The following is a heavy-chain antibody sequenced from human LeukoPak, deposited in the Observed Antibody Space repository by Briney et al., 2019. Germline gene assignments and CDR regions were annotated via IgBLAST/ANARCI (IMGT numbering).Heavy chain of an antibody. Sequence: GGSLRLSCAASGFTFTNYAVMWVRQAPGQGLEWVSAITSGGAPRYADSVKGRFTISRDNSKNTLYLQMNSLRAEDTAQYFCARDPSGDYIGAFEFWGQGTGVTVSS. CDR1: GFTFTNYA. CDR3: ARDPSGDYIGAFEF. J-gene: IGHJ3*01. D-gene: IGHD4-17*01. V-gene: IGHV3-23*01. CDR2: ITSGGAP.